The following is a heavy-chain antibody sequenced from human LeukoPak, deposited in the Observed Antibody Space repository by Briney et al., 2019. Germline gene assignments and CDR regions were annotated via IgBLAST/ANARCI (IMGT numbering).Heavy chain of an antibody. V-gene: IGHV4-34*01. CDR1: GGSFSGYY. CDR3: ARGLGSSSWYNWFDP. CDR2: INHSGST. Sequence: PSETLSLTCAVYGGSFSGYYWSWIRQPPGKELEWIGEINHSGSTNYNPSLKSRVTISVDTSKNQFSLKLSSVTAADTAVYYCARGLGSSSWYNWFDPWGQGTLVTVSS. J-gene: IGHJ5*02. D-gene: IGHD6-13*01.